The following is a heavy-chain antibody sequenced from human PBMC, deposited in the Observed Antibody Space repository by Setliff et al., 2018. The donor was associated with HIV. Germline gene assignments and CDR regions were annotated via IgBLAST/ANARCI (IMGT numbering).Heavy chain of an antibody. J-gene: IGHJ3*01. D-gene: IGHD6-19*01. CDR2: ISAHNGHT. CDR1: GYSFTSYG. CDR3: ARRLHVGYSSGWYWAAFDV. V-gene: IGHV1-18*01. Sequence: ASVKVSCKASGYSFTSYGFTWVRQAPGQGLEWMGWISAHNGHTDYAQKFQDRVTISTDTSTTTAFMELRSLRSDDTAVYYCARRLHVGYSSGWYWAAFDVWGQGTMVTVSS.